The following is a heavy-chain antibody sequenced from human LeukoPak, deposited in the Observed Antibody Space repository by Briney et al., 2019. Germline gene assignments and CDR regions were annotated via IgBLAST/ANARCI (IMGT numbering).Heavy chain of an antibody. CDR2: IYHSGST. J-gene: IGHJ3*02. D-gene: IGHD7-27*01. Sequence: SETLSPTCAVYGGSFSGYYWSWIRQPPGKGLEWIGYIYHSGSTYYNPSLKSRVTMSVDRSKNQFSLKLSSVTAADTAVYYCARVPSAWGAFDIWGQGTMVTVSS. CDR1: GGSFSGYY. V-gene: IGHV4-34*01. CDR3: ARVPSAWGAFDI.